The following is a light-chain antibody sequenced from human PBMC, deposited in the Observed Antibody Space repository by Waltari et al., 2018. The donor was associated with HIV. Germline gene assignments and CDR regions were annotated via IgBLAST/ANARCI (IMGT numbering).Light chain of an antibody. Sequence: QSALTQPRSVSGSPGQSVTISCTGTSSDVGGYNSVSWYQQHPGKAPNRLIYEVSKWPAWVAVRFSCSMSGNTASLTISGLRAEDEADYYCCSYGGTYNVFGTGTKVTIL. V-gene: IGLV2-11*01. CDR3: CSYGGTYNV. J-gene: IGLJ1*01. CDR1: SSDVGGYNS. CDR2: EVS.